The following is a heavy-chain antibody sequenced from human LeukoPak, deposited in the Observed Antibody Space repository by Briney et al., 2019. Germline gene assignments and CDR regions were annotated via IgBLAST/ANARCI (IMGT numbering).Heavy chain of an antibody. D-gene: IGHD4-17*01. CDR1: GGSISSSSYY. J-gene: IGHJ5*02. CDR2: IYYSGST. V-gene: IGHV4-39*01. CDR3: ATSPVTTWWFDP. Sequence: PSETLSLTCTVSGGSISSSSYYWGWIRQPPGKGLEWIGSIYYSGSTYYNPSLKSRATISVDTSKNQFSLKLSSVTASDTAVYYCATSPVTTWWFDPWGQGTLVTVSS.